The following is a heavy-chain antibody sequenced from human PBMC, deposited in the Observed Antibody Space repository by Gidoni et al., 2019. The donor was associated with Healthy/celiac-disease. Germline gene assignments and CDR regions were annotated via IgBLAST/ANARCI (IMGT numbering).Heavy chain of an antibody. CDR2: ISYDGSNK. CDR1: GFTFSSYG. CDR3: AKDPTMIVVGYFDY. J-gene: IGHJ4*02. D-gene: IGHD3-22*01. Sequence: QVQLVESGGGVVQPGRSLRLSCAASGFTFSSYGMHWVRQAPGKGLEWVAVISYDGSNKYYADSVKGRFTISRDNSKNTLYLQMNSLRAEDTAVYYCAKDPTMIVVGYFDYWGQGTLVTVSS. V-gene: IGHV3-30*18.